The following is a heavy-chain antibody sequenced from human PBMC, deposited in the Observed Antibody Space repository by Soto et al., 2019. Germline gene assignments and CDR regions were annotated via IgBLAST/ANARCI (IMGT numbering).Heavy chain of an antibody. Sequence: QVQLQESGPGLVKPSQTLSLNCSVSGGSISSGSFYCSWIRQHPGKGLEWSWYIFYSGYTYYNQSLKSRVTMSVDTSKNQCSLKLYSVTAADTAVYYCTAHAEGSAYWGQGTLVTVTS. CDR1: GGSISSGSFY. J-gene: IGHJ4*02. D-gene: IGHD5-18*01. V-gene: IGHV4-31*06. CDR3: TAHAEGSAY. CDR2: IFYSGYT.